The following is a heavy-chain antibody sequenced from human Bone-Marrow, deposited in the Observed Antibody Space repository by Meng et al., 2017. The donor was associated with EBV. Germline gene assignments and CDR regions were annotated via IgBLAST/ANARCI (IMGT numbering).Heavy chain of an antibody. D-gene: IGHD5-12*01. Sequence: QVSLVQFGAGVKKPGSSVKVSCKGSGRGFNNFGIIWVRQAPGQGLDWMGDITPVFGVANYAESFQGRVTISADTSTRTTYMDLSSLRSDDTAVYYCVRDLWLRIGECVWGQGTLVTVSS. J-gene: IGHJ4*02. CDR1: GRGFNNFG. CDR3: VRDLWLRIGECV. CDR2: ITPVFGVA. V-gene: IGHV1-69*17.